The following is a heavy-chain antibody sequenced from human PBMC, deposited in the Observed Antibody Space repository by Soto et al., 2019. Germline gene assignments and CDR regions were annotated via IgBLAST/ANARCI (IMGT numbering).Heavy chain of an antibody. CDR2: ITGSGGTT. Sequence: GGSLRLACAASGFTFSKYAMTWVRQAPGKGLEWVSAITGSGGTTYYADSVEGRFTISRDNSRNTLYLLMHSLRAEDTAIYYCAKGDYDILTGYHPSFAYWGRGTLVTVSS. CDR1: GFTFSKYA. D-gene: IGHD3-9*01. J-gene: IGHJ4*02. CDR3: AKGDYDILTGYHPSFAY. V-gene: IGHV3-23*01.